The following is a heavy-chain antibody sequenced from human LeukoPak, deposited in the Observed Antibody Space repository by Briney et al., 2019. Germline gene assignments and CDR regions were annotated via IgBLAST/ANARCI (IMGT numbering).Heavy chain of an antibody. CDR1: GVAFSNYY. V-gene: IGHV4-34*01. D-gene: IGHD6-19*01. Sequence: IPSETLSLTCAVSGVAFSNYYWSWVRQSPTKGLEWIGEINHSGYTNYNPSLKSRVTISIDTSKNQFSLMVTSVTAADTGVYYCTRAVAGHPDWGQGTLVTVAS. J-gene: IGHJ4*02. CDR2: INHSGYT. CDR3: TRAVAGHPD.